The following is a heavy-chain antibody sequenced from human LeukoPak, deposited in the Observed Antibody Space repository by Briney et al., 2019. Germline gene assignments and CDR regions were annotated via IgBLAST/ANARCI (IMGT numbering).Heavy chain of an antibody. J-gene: IGHJ6*03. CDR3: ARDRSGRTSNYYYYYMDV. D-gene: IGHD3-10*01. Sequence: SQTLSLTCTVSGGSISSDSYYWSWIRQSAGKGLEWIGRIYTSGSTNYNPSLKSRVTISVDTSKNQFSLKLSSVTAADTAVYYCARDRSGRTSNYYYYYMDVWGKGTTVTVSS. CDR2: IYTSGST. V-gene: IGHV4-61*02. CDR1: GGSISSDSYY.